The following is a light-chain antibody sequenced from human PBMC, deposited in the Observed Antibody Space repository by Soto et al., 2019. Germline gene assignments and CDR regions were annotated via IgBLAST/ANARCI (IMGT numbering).Light chain of an antibody. J-gene: IGLJ1*01. CDR2: GNN. CDR3: QSYDSSLSGSYV. CDR1: SSNIGAGYD. Sequence: QPVLTQPPSVSGAPGQRVTISCTGSSSNIGAGYDVHWYQRLPGTAPKVLIYGNNNRPSGVPDRFSGSKSGTSASLAITGLQAEDEADYYCQSYDSSLSGSYVFGTGTKVPVL. V-gene: IGLV1-40*01.